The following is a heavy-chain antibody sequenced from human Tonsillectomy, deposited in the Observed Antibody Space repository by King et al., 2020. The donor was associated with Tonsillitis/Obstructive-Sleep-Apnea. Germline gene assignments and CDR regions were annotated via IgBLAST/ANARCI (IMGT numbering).Heavy chain of an antibody. Sequence: VQLVESGGALVQPGGSLRLSCAASGFTFNSYALSWVRQAPGKGLEWVSTISGSGTNIYDAGSGKGRFTISRDNSKNTLYLQMHSLRGEDTAIYYCATGRRWYFDNWGQGTLVTVSS. D-gene: IGHD2-15*01. CDR1: GFTFNSYA. CDR2: ISGSGTNI. V-gene: IGHV3-23*04. CDR3: ATGRRWYFDN. J-gene: IGHJ4*02.